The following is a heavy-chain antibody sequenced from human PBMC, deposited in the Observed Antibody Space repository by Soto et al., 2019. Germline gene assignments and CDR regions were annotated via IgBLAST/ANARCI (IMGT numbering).Heavy chain of an antibody. V-gene: IGHV1-69*12. J-gene: IGHJ5*02. CDR3: ARDRSRGGYVFDP. Sequence: QVQLVQSGAEVKKPGSSVKVSCKASGGPFSSYAISWVRQAPGQGLEWMGGIIPIFGTANYAQKFQGRVTITADESTSTGYMELSSLRSEDTAVYYCARDRSRGGYVFDPWGQGTLVTVSS. D-gene: IGHD2-15*01. CDR2: IIPIFGTA. CDR1: GGPFSSYA.